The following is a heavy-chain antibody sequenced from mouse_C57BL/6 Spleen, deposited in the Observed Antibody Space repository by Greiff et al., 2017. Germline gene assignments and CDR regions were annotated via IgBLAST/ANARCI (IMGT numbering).Heavy chain of an antibody. CDR3: ARYREVDYYAMDY. CDR1: GYSITSDY. J-gene: IGHJ4*01. CDR2: ISYSGST. D-gene: IGHD1-1*02. V-gene: IGHV3-8*01. Sequence: EVQLVESGPGLAKPSQTLSLTCSVTGYSITSDYWNWIRKFPGNKLEYMGYISYSGSTDNNQSLKSRISIPRDTTKNQYSLKLNSGTTEDTATYYCARYREVDYYAMDYWGQGTSVTVSS.